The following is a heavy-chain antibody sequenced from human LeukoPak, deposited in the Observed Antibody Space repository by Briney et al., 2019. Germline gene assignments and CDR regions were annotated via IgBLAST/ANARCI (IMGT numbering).Heavy chain of an antibody. Sequence: ASVKVSCKAPGYTFTGYYMHWVRQAAGQGLEWMGWINPNSGGTNYAQKFQGRVTMTRDTSISTAYMELSRLRSDDTAVYYCARGDIVVVPAANPFDYWGQGTLVTVSS. CDR2: INPNSGGT. CDR3: ARGDIVVVPAANPFDY. J-gene: IGHJ4*02. V-gene: IGHV1-2*02. D-gene: IGHD2-2*01. CDR1: GYTFTGYY.